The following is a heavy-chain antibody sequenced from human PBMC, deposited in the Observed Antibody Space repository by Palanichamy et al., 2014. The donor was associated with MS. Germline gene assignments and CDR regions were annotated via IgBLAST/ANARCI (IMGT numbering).Heavy chain of an antibody. D-gene: IGHD4-11*01. Sequence: EVQLVESGGGVVRPGGSLRLSCAAPGFTFHDFGMNWVRQAPGKGLEWVSAINWNGGSTGYADSVKGQFTISRDNAKNSLYLQMNSLRAEDTALYYCAREGVGNYANFDYWGQGTLVTVSS. V-gene: IGHV3-20*04. CDR3: AREGVGNYANFDY. CDR2: INWNGGST. J-gene: IGHJ4*02. CDR1: GFTFHDFG.